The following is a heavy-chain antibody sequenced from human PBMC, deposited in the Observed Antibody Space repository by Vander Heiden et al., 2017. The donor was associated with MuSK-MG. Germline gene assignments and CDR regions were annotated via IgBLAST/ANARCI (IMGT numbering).Heavy chain of an antibody. Sequence: EVQLVESGGGLVKPGGSLRLSCAASGFTFSSYSMNWVRQAPGTGLEWVSSISSSSSYIYYADSVKGRFTIFRDNAKNSLYLQMNSLRAEDTAVYYCARDPESYSSGWYNLWGDAFDIWGQGTMVTVSS. CDR1: GFTFSSYS. CDR2: ISSSSSYI. D-gene: IGHD6-19*01. CDR3: ARDPESYSSGWYNLWGDAFDI. J-gene: IGHJ3*02. V-gene: IGHV3-21*01.